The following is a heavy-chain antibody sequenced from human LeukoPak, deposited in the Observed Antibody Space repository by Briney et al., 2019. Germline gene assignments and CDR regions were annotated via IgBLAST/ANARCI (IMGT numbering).Heavy chain of an antibody. CDR1: GGSISSYY. CDR2: IYTSGST. V-gene: IGHV4-4*07. Sequence: SETLSLTCTVPGGSISSYYWSWIRQPAGKGLEWIGRIYTSGSTNYNPSLKSRVTMSVDTSKNQFSLKLSSVTAADTAVYYCARDGRSSSYNWFDPWGQGTLVTVSS. J-gene: IGHJ5*02. CDR3: ARDGRSSSYNWFDP. D-gene: IGHD6-6*01.